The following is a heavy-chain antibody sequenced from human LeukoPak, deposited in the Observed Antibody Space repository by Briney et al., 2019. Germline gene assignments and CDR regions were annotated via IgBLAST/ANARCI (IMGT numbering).Heavy chain of an antibody. CDR2: IRGSTSNI. D-gene: IGHD3-3*02. Sequence: GGSLRLSCTASGFTFSDYSMNWVRHAPGKGLEWVSYIRGSTSNIYYAESVKGRFTVSRDNAKNSLYLQMNSLRAEDTAVYYCARDRWHYGSGSGFFDYWGQGTLVTVSS. CDR3: ARDRWHYGSGSGFFDY. J-gene: IGHJ4*02. CDR1: GFTFSDYS. V-gene: IGHV3-48*01.